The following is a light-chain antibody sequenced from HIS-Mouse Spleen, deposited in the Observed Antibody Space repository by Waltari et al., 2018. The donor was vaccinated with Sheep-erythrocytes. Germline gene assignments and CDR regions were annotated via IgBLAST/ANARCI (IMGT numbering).Light chain of an antibody. CDR2: WAS. V-gene: IGKV4-1*01. J-gene: IGKJ4*01. CDR1: PSVLYSSNNKNY. CDR3: QQYYSTPLT. Sequence: DIVMTQSPDSLAVSLGERATINCKSSPSVLYSSNNKNYLAWYQQKPGQPPKLLIYWASTRESGVPDRFSGSGSGTDFTFTISSLQAEDVAVYYCQQYYSTPLTFGGGTKVEIK.